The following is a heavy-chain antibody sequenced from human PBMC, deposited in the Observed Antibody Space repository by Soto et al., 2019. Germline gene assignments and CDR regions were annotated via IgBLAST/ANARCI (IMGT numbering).Heavy chain of an antibody. Sequence: QVQLVESGGGVVQPGRSLRLSCAASGFTFSSYAMHWVRQAPGKGLEWVAVISYDGSNKYYADSVKGRFTISRDNSKNTLYLQMNSLRAEDTAVYYCAGDQAVLLWFGELSPSYGMDVWGQGTTVTVSS. D-gene: IGHD3-10*01. CDR1: GFTFSSYA. CDR3: AGDQAVLLWFGELSPSYGMDV. J-gene: IGHJ6*02. CDR2: ISYDGSNK. V-gene: IGHV3-30-3*01.